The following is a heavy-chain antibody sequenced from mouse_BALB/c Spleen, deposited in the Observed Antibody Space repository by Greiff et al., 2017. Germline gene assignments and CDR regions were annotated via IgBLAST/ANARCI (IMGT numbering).Heavy chain of an antibody. CDR1: GFNIKDYY. Sequence: EVKLQESGAELVRPGALVKLSCKASGFNIKDYYMHWVKQRPEQGLEWIGWIDPENGNTIYDPKFQGKASITADTSSSTAYMQLSSLTSEDSAVYYCARVYGRLGYWYFDVWGAGTTVTVSS. CDR2: IDPENGNT. CDR3: ARVYGRLGYWYFDV. V-gene: IGHV14-1*02. J-gene: IGHJ1*01. D-gene: IGHD1-1*01.